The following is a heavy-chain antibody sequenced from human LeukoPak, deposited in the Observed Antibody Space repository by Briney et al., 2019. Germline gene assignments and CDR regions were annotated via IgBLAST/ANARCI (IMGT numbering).Heavy chain of an antibody. J-gene: IGHJ4*02. D-gene: IGHD1-26*01. CDR3: ASLAGGYFFDH. Sequence: PGGSLRLSCAASGFTFSSYSMNWVRQAPGKGLEWVSSISSSSTYIYYADSVKGRFTISRDNAKNSLYLQMNSPRVEDTAVYYCASLAGGYFFDHWGQGTLVTVSS. V-gene: IGHV3-21*01. CDR1: GFTFSSYS. CDR2: ISSSSTYI.